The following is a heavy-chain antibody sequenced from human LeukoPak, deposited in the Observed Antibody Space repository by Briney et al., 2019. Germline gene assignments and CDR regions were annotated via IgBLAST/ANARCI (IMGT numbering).Heavy chain of an antibody. CDR3: VRESNYDFWSGYPYYFDY. Sequence: GGSLRLSCAASGFTFSSYSMNWVRQAPGKGLEWVSSISSSSSYIYYADSVKGRFTISRDNAKNSLYLQMNSLRAEDTAVYYCVRESNYDFWSGYPYYFDYWGQGTLVTVSS. D-gene: IGHD3-3*01. V-gene: IGHV3-21*01. CDR1: GFTFSSYS. J-gene: IGHJ4*02. CDR2: ISSSSSYI.